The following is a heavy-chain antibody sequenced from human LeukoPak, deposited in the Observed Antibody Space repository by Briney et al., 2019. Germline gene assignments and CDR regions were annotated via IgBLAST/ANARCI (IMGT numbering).Heavy chain of an antibody. D-gene: IGHD6-19*01. J-gene: IGHJ4*02. CDR3: ARAEYSSGSVPFDY. CDR2: IYTSGST. Sequence: PSETLSLTCTVSGGSISSYYWSWIRQPAGKGLEWIGRIYTSGSTNYNPSLKSRVTMSVDTSKNQFSLKLSSVTAADTAVYYCARAEYSSGSVPFDYWGQGTLVTVSS. V-gene: IGHV4-4*07. CDR1: GGSISSYY.